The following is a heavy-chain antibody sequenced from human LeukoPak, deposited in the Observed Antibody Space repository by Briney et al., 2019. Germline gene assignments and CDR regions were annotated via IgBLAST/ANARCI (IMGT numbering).Heavy chain of an antibody. D-gene: IGHD3-3*01. V-gene: IGHV4-31*03. CDR3: ARVAIRFLEWNNWFDP. CDR2: IYYSGST. J-gene: IGHJ5*02. CDR1: GGPISSGGYF. Sequence: SETLSLTCTVSGGPISSGGYFWRWIRQHPGKGLEWIGYIYYSGSTYYNPSLKSRVTISVDTSKNQFSLKLSSVTAADTAVYYCARVAIRFLEWNNWFDPWGQGTLVTVSS.